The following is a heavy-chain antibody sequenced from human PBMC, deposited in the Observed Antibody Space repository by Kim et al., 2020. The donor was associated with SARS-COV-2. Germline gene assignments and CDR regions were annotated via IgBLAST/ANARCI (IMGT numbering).Heavy chain of an antibody. Sequence: SVKVSCKASGGTFSSYAISWLRQAPGQGLEWMGGIIPIFGTANYAQKFQGRVTITADESPSTAYMELSSLRSEETAVYYCASGEYYYDSSGYLRGDYYYGMDVWGQGTTVTVSS. CDR3: ASGEYYYDSSGYLRGDYYYGMDV. D-gene: IGHD3-22*01. J-gene: IGHJ6*02. V-gene: IGHV1-69*13. CDR1: GGTFSSYA. CDR2: IIPIFGTA.